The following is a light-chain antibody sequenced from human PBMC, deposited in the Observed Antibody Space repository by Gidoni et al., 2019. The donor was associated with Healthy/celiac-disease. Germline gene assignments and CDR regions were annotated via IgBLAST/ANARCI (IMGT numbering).Light chain of an antibody. CDR2: AAS. V-gene: IGKV1-39*01. CDR1: QSSSSY. Sequence: DIQMHQSPSSLSASVGDTVTITCLANQSSSSYLNWYQQKPGNAPKRLIYAASSWQSGVPSRFSGSGSGTDFTLNISSLQPEDFATYYCQQSYSTPWTFGQGTKVEIK. J-gene: IGKJ1*01. CDR3: QQSYSTPWT.